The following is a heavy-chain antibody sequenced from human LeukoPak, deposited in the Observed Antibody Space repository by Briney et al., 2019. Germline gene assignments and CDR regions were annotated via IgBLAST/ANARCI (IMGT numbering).Heavy chain of an antibody. J-gene: IGHJ6*02. CDR2: ISSSISYI. CDR1: GFTFSSYS. CDR3: ARDITMVRGVTYYYYYGMDV. D-gene: IGHD3-10*01. V-gene: IGHV3-21*01. Sequence: PGGSLRFSCAASGFTFSSYSMNWVRQGPGKGLEWVSSISSSISYIYYADSAKGRFTISRDNAKNSLYMQMNSLRAEDTAVYYCARDITMVRGVTYYYYYGMDVWGQGTTVTVSS.